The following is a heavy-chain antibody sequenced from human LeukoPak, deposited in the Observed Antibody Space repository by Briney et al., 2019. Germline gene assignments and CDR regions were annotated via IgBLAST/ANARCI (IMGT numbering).Heavy chain of an antibody. CDR3: ARDGARSNYGDYVGDY. CDR1: GGTFSSYA. Sequence: GASVKVSCKASGGTFSSYAISWVRQAPGQGLEWMGGIIPIFGTANYAQKFQGRVTITTDESTSTAYMELSSLRSEDTAVYYCARDGARSNYGDYVGDYWGQGTLATVSS. J-gene: IGHJ4*02. V-gene: IGHV1-69*05. CDR2: IIPIFGTA. D-gene: IGHD4-17*01.